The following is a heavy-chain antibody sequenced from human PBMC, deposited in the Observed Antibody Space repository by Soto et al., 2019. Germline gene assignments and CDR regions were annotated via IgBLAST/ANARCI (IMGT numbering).Heavy chain of an antibody. J-gene: IGHJ5*02. V-gene: IGHV3-21*01. CDR1: GFTFSSYS. CDR2: ISSSSSYI. Sequence: GGSLRLSCAASGFTFSSYSMNWVRQAPGKGLEWVSSISSSSSYIYYADSVKGRFTISRDNAKNSLYLQMNSLRAEDTAVYYCARDLQYSSFPSWFDPWGQGTLVTVSS. CDR3: ARDLQYSSFPSWFDP. D-gene: IGHD6-6*01.